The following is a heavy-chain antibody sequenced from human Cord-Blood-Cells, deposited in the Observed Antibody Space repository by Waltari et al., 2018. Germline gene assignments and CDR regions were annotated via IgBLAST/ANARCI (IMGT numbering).Heavy chain of an antibody. CDR3: ASHYDSSGYYYYYGMDV. CDR2: IIPIFGTA. V-gene: IGHV1-69*01. Sequence: QVQLVQSGAEVKQPGSSVKVSCQASGGTFSSYAISWVRQAPGQGLEWMGGIIPIFGTANYAQKFQGRVTITADESTSTAYMELSSLRSEDTAVYYCASHYDSSGYYYYYGMDVWGQGTTVTVSS. J-gene: IGHJ6*02. CDR1: GGTFSSYA. D-gene: IGHD3-22*01.